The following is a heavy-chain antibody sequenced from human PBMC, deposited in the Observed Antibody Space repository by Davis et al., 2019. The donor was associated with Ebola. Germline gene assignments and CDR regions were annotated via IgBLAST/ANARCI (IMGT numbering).Heavy chain of an antibody. D-gene: IGHD3-10*01. Sequence: ASVKVSCKASGYTFTGYSMHWVRQAPGQGLEWMGRINPNSGGTNYAQKFQGRVTMTRDTSISTAYMELSRLRSDDTVVYYCARETYYYGSGGYGMDVWGQGTTVTVSS. CDR3: ARETYYYGSGGYGMDV. J-gene: IGHJ6*02. V-gene: IGHV1-2*05. CDR1: GYTFTGYS. CDR2: INPNSGGT.